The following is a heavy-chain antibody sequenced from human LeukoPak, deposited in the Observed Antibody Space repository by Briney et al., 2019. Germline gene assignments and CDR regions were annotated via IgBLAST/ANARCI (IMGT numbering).Heavy chain of an antibody. CDR2: ISSSGGTT. Sequence: PGGSLRLSCAASGFTFSTYAVNWVRQAPGTGMEWVSAISSSGGTTYYADSVKGRLSISTDNSKNTLYLQMNRLRAEDAAVYYCYARPVLPAAFLPSGNYMDVWGKGTTVTVSS. J-gene: IGHJ6*03. CDR3: YARPVLPAAFLPSGNYMDV. D-gene: IGHD2-2*01. CDR1: GFTFSTYA. V-gene: IGHV3-23*01.